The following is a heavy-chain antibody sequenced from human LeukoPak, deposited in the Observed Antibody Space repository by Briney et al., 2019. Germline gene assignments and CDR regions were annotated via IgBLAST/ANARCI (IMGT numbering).Heavy chain of an antibody. Sequence: SETLSLTCTVSGGSISSGGYYWSWIRQPPGKGLEWIGYIYYSGSTNYNPSLKSRVIISVDTSKNQFSLKLSSVTAADTAVYYCARLSGDSSGYYDAFDIWGQGTMATVSS. CDR2: IYYSGST. CDR1: GGSISSGGYY. CDR3: ARLSGDSSGYYDAFDI. J-gene: IGHJ3*02. D-gene: IGHD3-22*01. V-gene: IGHV4-61*08.